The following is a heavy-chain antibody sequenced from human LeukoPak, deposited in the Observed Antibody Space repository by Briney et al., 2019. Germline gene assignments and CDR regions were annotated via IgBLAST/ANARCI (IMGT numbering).Heavy chain of an antibody. CDR1: GFTFSRYW. J-gene: IGHJ3*02. CDR3: ARDHYDYVGGSLDAFDI. V-gene: IGHV3-21*01. D-gene: IGHD3-16*01. CDR2: ISSSSSYI. Sequence: GGSLRLSCAASGFTFSRYWMHWVRQAPGKGLEWVSSISSSSSYIYYADSVKGRFTISRDNAKNSLYLQMNSLRAEDTAVYYCARDHYDYVGGSLDAFDIWGQGTMVTVSS.